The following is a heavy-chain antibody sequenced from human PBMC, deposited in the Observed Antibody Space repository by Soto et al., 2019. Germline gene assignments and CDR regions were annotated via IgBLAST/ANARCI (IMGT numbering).Heavy chain of an antibody. CDR2: INHSGST. Sequence: PSETLSLTCAVSGGSISSGGYSWSWIRQPPGKGLEWIGEINHSGSTNYNPSLKSRVTISVDTSKNQFSLKLSSVTAADTAVYYCARGRRGSGWYRNWFDPWGQGTLVTVSS. CDR3: ARGRRGSGWYRNWFDP. CDR1: GGSISSGGYS. V-gene: IGHV4-34*01. J-gene: IGHJ5*02. D-gene: IGHD6-19*01.